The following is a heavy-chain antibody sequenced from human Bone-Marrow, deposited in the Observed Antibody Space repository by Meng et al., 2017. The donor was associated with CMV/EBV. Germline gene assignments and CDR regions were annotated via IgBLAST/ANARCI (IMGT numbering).Heavy chain of an antibody. V-gene: IGHV3-7*01. CDR2: IKQDGSEK. Sequence: GESLKISCAASGLTFSSHWMNWVRQAPGKGLEWVANIKQDGSEKYYVDSVKGRFTISRDNAKNSLYLQMNNLRAEDTAVYYCAREGGGNLDYWGQGTLVTVSS. J-gene: IGHJ4*02. D-gene: IGHD3-16*01. CDR3: AREGGGNLDY. CDR1: GLTFSSHW.